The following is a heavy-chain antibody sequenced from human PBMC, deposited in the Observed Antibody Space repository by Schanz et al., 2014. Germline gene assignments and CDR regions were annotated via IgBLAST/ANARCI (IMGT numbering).Heavy chain of an antibody. Sequence: EVQLVESGGGLVKPGGSLRLSCAASGFTFSNYSMNWVRQAPGKGLEWVSSISSTSSYIFYADSVKGRFTISRDNAKNSLYLQMNSLRAEDTAVYYCARVDSGYDSHLYYYCYYMDVWGKGTTVTVSS. J-gene: IGHJ6*03. CDR3: ARVDSGYDSHLYYYCYYMDV. CDR1: GFTFSNYS. D-gene: IGHD5-12*01. CDR2: ISSTSSYI. V-gene: IGHV3-21*04.